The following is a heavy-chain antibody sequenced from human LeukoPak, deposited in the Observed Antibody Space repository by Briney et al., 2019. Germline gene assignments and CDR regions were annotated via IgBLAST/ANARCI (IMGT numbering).Heavy chain of an antibody. CDR3: ARDDMVRGVTKFDP. V-gene: IGHV1-46*01. Sequence: ASVKVSCKASGYTFTSYYMHWVRQAPGQGLEGMGIINPSGGSTSYAQKFHGRVTMTRDTSTSTVCMELSSLRSEDTAVYYCARDDMVRGVTKFDPWGQGTLVTVSS. D-gene: IGHD3-10*01. CDR2: INPSGGST. J-gene: IGHJ5*02. CDR1: GYTFTSYY.